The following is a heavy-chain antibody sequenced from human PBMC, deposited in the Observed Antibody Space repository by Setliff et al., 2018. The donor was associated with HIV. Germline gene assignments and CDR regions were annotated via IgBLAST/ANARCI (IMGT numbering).Heavy chain of an antibody. CDR1: GFTVSSNY. CDR2: IYYSGST. CDR3: ARSGGPTFDP. D-gene: IGHD3-16*01. J-gene: IGHJ5*02. V-gene: IGHV4-59*02. Sequence: GSLRLSCAASGFTVSSNYMSWIRQPPGKGLEWIGYIYYSGSTNYNTSLKSRVTISVDTSKNQFSLKLNSVTAADTAVYYCARSGGPTFDPWGQGTLVTVSS.